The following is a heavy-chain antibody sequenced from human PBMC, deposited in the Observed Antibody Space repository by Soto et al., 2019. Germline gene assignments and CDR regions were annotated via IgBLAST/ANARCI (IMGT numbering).Heavy chain of an antibody. CDR3: ARAQRPEYSSQSYQPWFDP. CDR1: LDSFSSTDYY. V-gene: IGHV4-39*07. CDR2: IYHSGST. J-gene: IGHJ5*02. D-gene: IGHD6-6*01. Sequence: SSETLCLTCSVSLDSFSSTDYYWGWIRQPPGKGLEWIGSIYHSGSTNYNPSLKSRVTISVDTSKNQFSLKLSSVTAADTAVYYCARAQRPEYSSQSYQPWFDPWGQGTLVTVSS.